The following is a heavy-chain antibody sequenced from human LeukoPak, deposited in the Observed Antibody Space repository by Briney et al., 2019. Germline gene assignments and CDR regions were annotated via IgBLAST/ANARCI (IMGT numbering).Heavy chain of an antibody. Sequence: SETLSLTCTVSGGSISSGSYYWSWIRQPAGEGLEWIGRIYTSGSTNYNPSLKSRVTISVDTSKNQFSLKLSSVTAADTAVYYCARDGNSSGWYALYYMDVWGKGTTVTVSS. CDR3: ARDGNSSGWYALYYMDV. J-gene: IGHJ6*03. D-gene: IGHD6-19*01. CDR2: IYTSGST. CDR1: GGSISSGSYY. V-gene: IGHV4-61*02.